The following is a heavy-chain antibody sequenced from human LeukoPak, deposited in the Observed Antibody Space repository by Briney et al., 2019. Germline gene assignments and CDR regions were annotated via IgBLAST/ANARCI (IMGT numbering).Heavy chain of an antibody. J-gene: IGHJ4*02. V-gene: IGHV3-30*18. D-gene: IGHD3-3*01. CDR2: ISYDGSNK. Sequence: QPGGSLRLSCVASGFTFSSYVMQWVRQAPGKGLEWVAVISYDGSNKNYADSVKGRFTISRDNSKNTLYLQMNSLRAEDTAVYYCAKDGFGITIFGFFDYWGQGALVTVSS. CDR1: GFTFSSYV. CDR3: AKDGFGITIFGFFDY.